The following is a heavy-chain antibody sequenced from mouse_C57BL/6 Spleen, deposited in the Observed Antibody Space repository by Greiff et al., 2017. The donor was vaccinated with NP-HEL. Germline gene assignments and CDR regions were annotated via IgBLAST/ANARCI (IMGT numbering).Heavy chain of an antibody. CDR1: GYAFSSSW. Sequence: QVQLQQSGPELVKPGASVKISCKASGYAFSSSWMNWVKQRPGKGLEWIGRIYPGDGDTKYNGKFKGKATLTADKSSSTAYMQLSSLTSEDAAVYFCARAELGPCAYWGQGTLVTVSA. CDR3: ARAELGPCAY. CDR2: IYPGDGDT. D-gene: IGHD4-1*01. V-gene: IGHV1-82*01. J-gene: IGHJ3*01.